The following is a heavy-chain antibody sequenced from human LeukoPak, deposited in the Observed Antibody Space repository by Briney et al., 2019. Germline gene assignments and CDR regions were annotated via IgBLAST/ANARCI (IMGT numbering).Heavy chain of an antibody. J-gene: IGHJ2*01. Sequence: SETLSRTCTVSGGSISSYYWSWIRQPPGKGLEWVGHIYYLGSTNYNPSLKRRVTISIDTSKNYFSLKLNSVIAADTAVYYCARDRPGSYWYFDLWGRGTLVTVSS. CDR2: IYYLGST. V-gene: IGHV4-59*01. CDR3: ARDRPGSYWYFDL. CDR1: GGSISSYY. D-gene: IGHD3-10*01.